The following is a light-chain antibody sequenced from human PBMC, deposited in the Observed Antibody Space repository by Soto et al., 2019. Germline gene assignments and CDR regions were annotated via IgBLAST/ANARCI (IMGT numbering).Light chain of an antibody. V-gene: IGLV2-14*01. CDR3: SSYTSSRTSVV. Sequence: QSALTQPASVSGSPGQSITISCTGTSSDVGGYNYVSWYQQHPGKAPKLMIYDVSNRPPGVSNRFSGSKSGNTASLTISGLQAEDEADYYCSSYTSSRTSVVFGGGTKLTVL. CDR1: SSDVGGYNY. J-gene: IGLJ2*01. CDR2: DVS.